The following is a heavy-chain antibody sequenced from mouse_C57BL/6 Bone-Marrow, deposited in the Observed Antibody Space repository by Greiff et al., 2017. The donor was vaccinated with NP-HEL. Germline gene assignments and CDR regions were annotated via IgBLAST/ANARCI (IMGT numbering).Heavy chain of an antibody. Sequence: EVQLQQSGPGLVKPSQSLSLTCSVTGYSITSGYYWNWIRQFPGNKLEWMGYISYDGSNNYNPSLKNRISITRDTSKNQFFLKLNSVTTEDTATYYCARGVYGSSSDYWGQGTTLTVSS. CDR3: ARGVYGSSSDY. CDR2: ISYDGSN. V-gene: IGHV3-6*01. J-gene: IGHJ2*01. CDR1: GYSITSGYY. D-gene: IGHD1-1*01.